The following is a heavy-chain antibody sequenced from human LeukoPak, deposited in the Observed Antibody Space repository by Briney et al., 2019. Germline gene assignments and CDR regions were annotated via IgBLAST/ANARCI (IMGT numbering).Heavy chain of an antibody. CDR2: IYYSGST. V-gene: IGHV4-59*01. CDR3: AALHGGNSGGFDY. D-gene: IGHD4-23*01. Sequence: SETLSLTCTVSGGSISSYYWSWIRQSPGKGLEWIGYIYYSGSTNYNPSLKSRVTISVDTSKNQFSLKLSSVTAADTAVYYCAALHGGNSGGFDYWGQGTLVTVSS. CDR1: GGSISSYY. J-gene: IGHJ4*02.